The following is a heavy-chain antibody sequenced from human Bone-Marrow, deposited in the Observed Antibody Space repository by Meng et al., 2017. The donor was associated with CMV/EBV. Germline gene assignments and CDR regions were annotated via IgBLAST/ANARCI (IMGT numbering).Heavy chain of an antibody. CDR1: GYTFTSYG. D-gene: IGHD6-13*01. Sequence: SVKVSCKASGYTFTSYGISWVRQAPGQGLEWMGGIIPIFGTANYAQKFQGRVTITTDESTSTAYMELSSLRSEDTAVYYCARGRIAAAVPDAFDIWGQGTMVTVSS. V-gene: IGHV1-69*05. CDR3: ARGRIAAAVPDAFDI. J-gene: IGHJ3*02. CDR2: IIPIFGTA.